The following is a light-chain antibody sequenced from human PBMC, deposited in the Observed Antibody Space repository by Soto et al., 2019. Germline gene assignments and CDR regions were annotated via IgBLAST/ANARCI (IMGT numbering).Light chain of an antibody. J-gene: IGLJ1*01. CDR3: AKWDDSLRVYV. CDR1: NSRSGSNY. CDR2: RND. V-gene: IGLV1-47*01. Sequence: QSVLPQPPSASGPPGQRVTISCSTTNSRSGSNYVYWYQQLPGAAPKLLIYRNDQRPSGVPDRFSASKSGTSASLAISGLRSEDEADYFCAKWDDSLRVYVFGSGTKVTV.